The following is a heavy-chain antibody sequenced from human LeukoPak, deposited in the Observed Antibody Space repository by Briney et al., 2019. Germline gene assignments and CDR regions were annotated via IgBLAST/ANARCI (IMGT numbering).Heavy chain of an antibody. J-gene: IGHJ4*02. V-gene: IGHV1-46*01. CDR2: INPSGGST. CDR1: GYTFTSYY. CDR3: ARGSLYGVVDY. D-gene: IGHD4-17*01. Sequence: GASVKVSCKTSGYTFTSYYIHWVRQAPGQGLEWMGIINPSGGSTSYAQKFQGRVTMTRDTSTSTVYMYLSSLRSEDMAVYYCARGSLYGVVDYWGQGTLVTVSS.